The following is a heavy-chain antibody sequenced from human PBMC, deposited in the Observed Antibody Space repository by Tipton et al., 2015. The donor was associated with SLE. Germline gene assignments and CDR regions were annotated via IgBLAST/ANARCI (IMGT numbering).Heavy chain of an antibody. Sequence: TLSLTCDVSGYSIRRGFYWGWIRQPPGKGLEWIGRVYISGNTNYNPSVQSRVTMSVDTANNQYSLGLTSVTAADTAVYYCARHVGDSGYGRMSDHWGQGTLVTVSS. CDR2: VYISGNT. V-gene: IGHV4-38-2*01. CDR1: GYSIRRGFY. J-gene: IGHJ4*02. CDR3: ARHVGDSGYGRMSDH. D-gene: IGHD5-12*01.